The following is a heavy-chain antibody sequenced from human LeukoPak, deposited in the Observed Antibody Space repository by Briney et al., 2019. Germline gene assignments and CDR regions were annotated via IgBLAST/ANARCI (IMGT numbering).Heavy chain of an antibody. D-gene: IGHD6-13*01. V-gene: IGHV3-21*01. CDR2: ISSSSSYI. CDR3: ARDPGNSSSWFY. J-gene: IGHJ4*02. CDR1: GFTFSSYS. Sequence: GGSLRLSCAASGFTFSSYSMNWVRQAPGKGLEWVSSISSSSSYIYYADSVKGRFTISRDNAKNSLYLQMNSLRAEDTAVYYCARDPGNSSSWFYWGQGTLVTVSS.